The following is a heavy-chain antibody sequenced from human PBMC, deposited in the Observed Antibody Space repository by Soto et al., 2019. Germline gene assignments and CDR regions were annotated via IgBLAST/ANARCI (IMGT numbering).Heavy chain of an antibody. D-gene: IGHD2-21*01. Sequence: SETLSLTCNVSGVSIRSGGYYWTWIRQHPGKGLEWIGYNYHPGNTYYNPSLKRRVIISVDTSKNQFSLKLSSVTAADTAVYYCESSAYYYGMDVWGQGTRVTVSS. V-gene: IGHV4-31*03. CDR2: NYHPGNT. J-gene: IGHJ6*02. CDR1: GVSIRSGGYY. CDR3: ESSAYYYGMDV.